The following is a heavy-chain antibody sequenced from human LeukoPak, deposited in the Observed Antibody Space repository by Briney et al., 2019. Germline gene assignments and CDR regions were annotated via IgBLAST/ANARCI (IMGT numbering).Heavy chain of an antibody. CDR2: ISAYNGNT. V-gene: IGHV1-18*01. CDR1: GYTFTSYG. J-gene: IGHJ5*02. CDR3: ARHIVVVVAATSGDWFDP. D-gene: IGHD2-15*01. Sequence: GASVKVSCKASGYTFTSYGISWVRQAPGQGLEWMGWISAYNGNTNYAQKLQGRVTMTTDTSPSPAYMELSSLSSDDTAVYYCARHIVVVVAATSGDWFDPWGQGTLVTVSS.